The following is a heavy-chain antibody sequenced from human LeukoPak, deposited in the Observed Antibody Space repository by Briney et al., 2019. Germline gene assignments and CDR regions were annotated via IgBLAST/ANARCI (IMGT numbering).Heavy chain of an antibody. D-gene: IGHD5-24*01. V-gene: IGHV4-59*01. CDR2: IYYSGST. J-gene: IGHJ4*02. Sequence: PSETLSLTCTVSGGSISSYYWSWIRRPPGKGLEWIGYIYYSGSTNYNPSLKSRVTISVDTSKNQFSLKLSSVTAADTAVYYCARVRAGGEMATIRDYYFDYWGQGTLVTVSS. CDR3: ARVRAGGEMATIRDYYFDY. CDR1: GGSISSYY.